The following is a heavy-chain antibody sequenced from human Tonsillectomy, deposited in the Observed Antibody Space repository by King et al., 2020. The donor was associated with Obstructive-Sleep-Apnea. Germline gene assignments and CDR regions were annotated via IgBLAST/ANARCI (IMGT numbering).Heavy chain of an antibody. CDR1: GGSFSGYY. D-gene: IGHD6-13*01. V-gene: IGHV4-34*01. Sequence: VQLQQWGAGRLKPSETLSLTCAGYGGSFSGYYWSWIRQPPGKGLEWIVEINHSGSTIYKPSLKSRVTMSLDTAKNQFSLELSSVTAADTAVYYCARGGWGSSWPFDYWGQGTLVTVSS. CDR3: ARGGWGSSWPFDY. J-gene: IGHJ4*02. CDR2: INHSGST.